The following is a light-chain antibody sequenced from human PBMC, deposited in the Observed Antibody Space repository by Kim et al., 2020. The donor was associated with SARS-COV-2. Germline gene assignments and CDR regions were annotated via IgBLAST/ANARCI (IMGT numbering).Light chain of an antibody. CDR2: GAS. V-gene: IGKV1-16*01. Sequence: SAPVGDRYPISWRATQDVSNYLAWFQQKPGKAPKSLIYGASTLQSGVPSRFSGSGSGTDFTLTISSLQPEDFATYYCQHYNGYPYTFGQGTKLEI. J-gene: IGKJ2*01. CDR1: QDVSNY. CDR3: QHYNGYPYT.